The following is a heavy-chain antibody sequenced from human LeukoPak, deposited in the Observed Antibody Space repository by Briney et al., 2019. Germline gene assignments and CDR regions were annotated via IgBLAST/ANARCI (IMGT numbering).Heavy chain of an antibody. Sequence: EASVKVSCKASGYTFTNYGISWVRQAPGQGLEWMGWISAYNGNTNYAQKLQGRVTMTTDTSTSTAYMELRSLRSDDTAVYYCARDRSVVVPENWFDPWGQGTLVTVTS. CDR2: ISAYNGNT. CDR3: ARDRSVVVPENWFDP. D-gene: IGHD2-2*01. CDR1: GYTFTNYG. J-gene: IGHJ5*02. V-gene: IGHV1-18*01.